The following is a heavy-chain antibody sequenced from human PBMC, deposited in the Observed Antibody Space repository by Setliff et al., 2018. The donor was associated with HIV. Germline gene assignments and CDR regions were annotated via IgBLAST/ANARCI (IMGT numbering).Heavy chain of an antibody. V-gene: IGHV4-61*09. CDR3: ARGRLMGSSVLFFDF. J-gene: IGHJ4*02. CDR1: GDSFTTTSHS. Sequence: KTSETLSLTCDVSGDSFTTTSHSWAWLRQPAGRGLEWIGHVYSRGNTEYNHSLESRVSILMYTSEIQFSLTLKSVTAADTAKYYCARGRLMGSSVLFFDFWGRGISVTAPQ. D-gene: IGHD2-21*01. CDR2: VYSRGNT.